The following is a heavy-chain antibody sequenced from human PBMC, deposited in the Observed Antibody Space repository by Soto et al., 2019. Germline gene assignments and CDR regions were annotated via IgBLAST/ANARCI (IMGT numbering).Heavy chain of an antibody. CDR2: VYYSGST. V-gene: IGHV4-39*01. D-gene: IGHD3-22*01. J-gene: IGHJ4*02. CDR1: GGSISSSSYY. Sequence: PSETLSLTCIVSGGSISSSSYYWGWIRQPPGKGLEWVGSVYYSGSTYYNPSLRSRVTISADTSKNQVSLKLSSVTAADTAVYYCARHDYYDRSAYLYYFDYWGQGTLVTVSS. CDR3: ARHDYYDRSAYLYYFDY.